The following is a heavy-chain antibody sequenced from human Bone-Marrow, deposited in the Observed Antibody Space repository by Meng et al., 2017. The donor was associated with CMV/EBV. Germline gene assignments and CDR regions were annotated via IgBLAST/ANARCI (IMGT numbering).Heavy chain of an antibody. Sequence: GESLKISCAASGFTVSSNYMSWVRQAPGKGLEWVSVIYSGGSTYYADSVKGRFTISRDNSKNTLYLQMNSLRAEDTAVYYCAREGYYDSSGYPRDAFDIWGQGTMVTVSS. CDR3: AREGYYDSSGYPRDAFDI. D-gene: IGHD3-22*01. J-gene: IGHJ3*02. CDR2: IYSGGST. CDR1: GFTVSSNY. V-gene: IGHV3-66*02.